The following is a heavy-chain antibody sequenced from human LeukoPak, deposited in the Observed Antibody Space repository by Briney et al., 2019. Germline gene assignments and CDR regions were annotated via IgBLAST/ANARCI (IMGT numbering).Heavy chain of an antibody. CDR1: GFTFTNYAM. J-gene: IGHJ4*02. Sequence: GSLRLSCAASGFTFTNYAMSWVRQPPGKGLEWIGEIYHSGSTNYNPSLKSRVTISVDKSKNQFSLKLSSVTAADTAVYYCARFVRYYFDYWGQGTLVTVSS. CDR3: ARFVRYYFDY. D-gene: IGHD6-6*01. V-gene: IGHV4-4*02. CDR2: IYHSGST.